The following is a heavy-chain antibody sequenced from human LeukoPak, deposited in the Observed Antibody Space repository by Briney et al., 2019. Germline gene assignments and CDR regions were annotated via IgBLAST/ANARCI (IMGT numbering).Heavy chain of an antibody. V-gene: IGHV3-66*01. CDR2: IYSSGST. Sequence: GGSLRLSCVGSGFTVSSNYMSWVRQAPGKGLEWVSVIYSSGSTFHADSVKGRFSISRDTSKNTLYLQTKSLRAEDTAVYYCARSYGDPLFDYWGQGTLVTVSA. CDR3: ARSYGDPLFDY. CDR1: GFTVSSNY. J-gene: IGHJ4*02. D-gene: IGHD4-17*01.